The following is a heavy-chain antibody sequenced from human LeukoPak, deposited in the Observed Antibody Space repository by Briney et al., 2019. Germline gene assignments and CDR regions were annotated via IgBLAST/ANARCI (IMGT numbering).Heavy chain of an antibody. CDR1: GDSISTSSYS. V-gene: IGHV4-30-4*07. J-gene: IGHJ1*01. CDR3: ARRRRTSSGYFQP. CDR2: VHYSGST. Sequence: PSETLSLTCEVSGDSISTSSYSWNWLRQAPGKGLEWIGYVHYSGSTWYNPSFKSRVSISRDTSKNQFYLKVTSVTAADTAVYYCARRRRTSSGYFQPWGQGTLVTVSS. D-gene: IGHD6-6*01.